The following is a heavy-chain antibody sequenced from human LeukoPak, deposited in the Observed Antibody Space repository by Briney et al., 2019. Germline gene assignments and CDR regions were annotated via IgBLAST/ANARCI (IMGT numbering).Heavy chain of an antibody. CDR2: IYYSGST. D-gene: IGHD4-17*01. CDR3: ARGGDYGDLRYFDY. Sequence: KPSETLSLTCTVSGGSISSGGYYWSWIRQHPGKGLEWIGYIYYSGSTNYNPSLKSRVTISVDTSKNQFSLKLSSVTAADTAVYYCARGGDYGDLRYFDYWGQGTLVTVSS. V-gene: IGHV4-31*03. CDR1: GGSISSGGYY. J-gene: IGHJ4*02.